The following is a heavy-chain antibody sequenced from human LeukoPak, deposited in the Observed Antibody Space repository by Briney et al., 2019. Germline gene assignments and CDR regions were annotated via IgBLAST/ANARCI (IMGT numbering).Heavy chain of an antibody. V-gene: IGHV3-23*01. CDR1: GFTFNSYA. CDR2: ISGSGGST. Sequence: GGSLRLSCAASGFTFNSYAMSWVRQAPGKGLEWVSAISGSGGSTYYADSVKGRFTISRDNSKNTLYLQMNSLRAEDTAVYYCAKWPGIAAAGAQMAFDIWGQGTMVTVSS. J-gene: IGHJ3*02. D-gene: IGHD6-13*01. CDR3: AKWPGIAAAGAQMAFDI.